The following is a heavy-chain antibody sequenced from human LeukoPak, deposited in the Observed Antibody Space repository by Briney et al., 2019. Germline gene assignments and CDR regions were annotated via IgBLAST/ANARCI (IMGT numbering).Heavy chain of an antibody. Sequence: PGGSLRLSCAASGFTFSSYGMHWVRQAPGKGLEWVAVISYDGSNKYYADSAKGRFTISRDNYKSTLSLQMNSLRVEDTAVYFCVKDAGAARLHHFDHWGQGTLVTVSS. CDR3: VKDAGAARLHHFDH. V-gene: IGHV3-30*18. D-gene: IGHD6-6*01. CDR1: GFTFSSYG. J-gene: IGHJ4*02. CDR2: ISYDGSNK.